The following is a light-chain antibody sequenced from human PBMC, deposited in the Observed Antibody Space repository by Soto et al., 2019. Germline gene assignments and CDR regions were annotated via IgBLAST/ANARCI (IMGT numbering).Light chain of an antibody. CDR3: MQALQTWT. Sequence: DIVMTQSPLSLPVTPGEPASISCRSSQSLLHSNGYNYLDWYLQKPGQSPQLLIYLGSNRASGVSDRFSGSGAGKDFTLKISRVEAEDVGVYYCMQALQTWTFGQGTKVEIK. CDR2: LGS. V-gene: IGKV2-28*01. J-gene: IGKJ1*01. CDR1: QSLLHSNGYNY.